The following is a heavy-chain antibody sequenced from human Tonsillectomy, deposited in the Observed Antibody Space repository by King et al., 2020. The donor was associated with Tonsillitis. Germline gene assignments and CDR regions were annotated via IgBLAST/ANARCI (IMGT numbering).Heavy chain of an antibody. V-gene: IGHV5-51*01. CDR3: ARDFTGSLMRSFYP. D-gene: IGHD2-15*01. CDR1: GYTFTNYW. Sequence: QLVQSGAEMKKSGESLKIPCRGSGYTFTNYWIGWVRQPPGKGLEWLGIIYPGDSHTAYSPAFEGQVTVSADKSTNTSYLQGSSLKASDRAIYYCARDFTGSLMRSFYPCGQGTLVSVSS. CDR2: IYPGDSHT. J-gene: IGHJ5*02.